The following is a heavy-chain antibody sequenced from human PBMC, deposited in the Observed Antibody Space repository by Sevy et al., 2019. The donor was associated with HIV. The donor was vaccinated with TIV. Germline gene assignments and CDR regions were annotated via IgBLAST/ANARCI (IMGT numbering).Heavy chain of an antibody. V-gene: IGHV3-30*18. CDR1: GLTFSTYG. CDR2: ISYDGNIQ. D-gene: IGHD3-16*02. Sequence: GGSLRLSCAASGLTFSTYGMHWVRQAPGKGLEWVAVISYDGNIQYYADSVKGRFTISRDNSKNTLYLQMNSLKTEDKAVYYCVKDQGSYRYLPGNSWCQGTLVTVSS. CDR3: VKDQGSYRYLPGNS. J-gene: IGHJ4*02.